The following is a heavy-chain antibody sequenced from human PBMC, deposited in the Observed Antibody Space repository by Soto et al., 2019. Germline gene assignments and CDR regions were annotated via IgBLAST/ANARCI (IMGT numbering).Heavy chain of an antibody. CDR1: GFTFSAYY. J-gene: IGHJ4*02. Sequence: QVQLVESGGGLVKPGVSLRLSCAASGFTFSAYYMSWIRQAPGKGLEWVSYISSSSSYTNYADSVKGRFTISRDNAKNSLYLQMNSLRAEDTALYYCARDHHRYSGYDYVDYWCQGTLVTVSS. CDR3: ARDHHRYSGYDYVDY. V-gene: IGHV3-11*05. D-gene: IGHD5-12*01. CDR2: ISSSSSYT.